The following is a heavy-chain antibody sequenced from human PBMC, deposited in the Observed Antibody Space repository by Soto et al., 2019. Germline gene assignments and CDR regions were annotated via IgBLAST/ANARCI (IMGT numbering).Heavy chain of an antibody. Sequence: QVQLVQSGTEVKKPGSSVKVSCKASGGTFRNYPINWVRQAPGQGLEWMGSIFPLTDIPDYAQNFQARLTITAANSTSTAYMELRSLTSADTSMYFSATCPLVVLTYFESRGQGTLVPVSS. CDR1: GGTFRNYP. CDR3: ATCPLVVLTYFES. J-gene: IGHJ4*02. V-gene: IGHV1-69*02. CDR2: IFPLTDIP.